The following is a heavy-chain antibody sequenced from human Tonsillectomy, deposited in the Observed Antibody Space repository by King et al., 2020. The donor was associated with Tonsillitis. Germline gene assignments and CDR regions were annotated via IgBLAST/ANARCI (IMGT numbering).Heavy chain of an antibody. J-gene: IGHJ6*02. V-gene: IGHV4-59*01. CDR2: IYYSGYT. CDR1: GVSIRSYY. CDR3: ARFGLGDYYYGMDV. Sequence: VQLQESGPGLVKPSETLSLTCTVSGVSIRSYYWSWIRQPPGKGLALIGYIYYSGYTNYNPSLKRRVTISVDTSKNQFSLKLSSVSAADTAVYHCARFGLGDYYYGMDVWGQGTTVTVSS. D-gene: IGHD3-16*01.